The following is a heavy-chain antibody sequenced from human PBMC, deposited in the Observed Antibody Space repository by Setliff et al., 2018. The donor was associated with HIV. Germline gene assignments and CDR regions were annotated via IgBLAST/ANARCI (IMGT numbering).Heavy chain of an antibody. D-gene: IGHD6-13*01. V-gene: IGHV4-59*12. CDR2: IYYSGST. J-gene: IGHJ4*02. CDR3: ARGRIAAAGTFDY. Sequence: SETLSLTCTVSGDSINNYYWTWIRQPPGKGLEWIGYIYYSGSTNYNPSLKSRVTISVDTSKNQLSLKLSSVTAADTAVYYCARGRIAAAGTFDYWGQGTLVTVSS. CDR1: GDSINNYY.